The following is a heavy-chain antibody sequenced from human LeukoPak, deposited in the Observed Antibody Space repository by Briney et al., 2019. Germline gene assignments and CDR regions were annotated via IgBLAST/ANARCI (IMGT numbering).Heavy chain of an antibody. Sequence: WETLSLTCTVSGGSISSYYWSWMRQPPGKGLEGIGYIYYSRSTNYNPSLKSRVTISVDTSKNKFSLKLSSVTAADTAVYYCARNGYYYYMDVWGKGATVTISS. CDR3: ARNGYYYYMDV. D-gene: IGHD2-8*01. V-gene: IGHV4-59*01. J-gene: IGHJ6*03. CDR2: IYYSRST. CDR1: GGSISSYY.